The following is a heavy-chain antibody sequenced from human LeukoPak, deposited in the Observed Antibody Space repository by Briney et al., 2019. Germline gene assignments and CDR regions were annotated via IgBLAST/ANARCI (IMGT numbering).Heavy chain of an antibody. CDR2: SHYTGRT. CDR3: ASSGYLPQTFDY. Sequence: SETLSLTCNVSRGSISSYYCSWIRQPPGKGLEWIGYSHYTGRTNYNPSLKSRVTISVDTSKSQFSLKLDSVTAADTAVYYCASSGYLPQTFDYWGQGALVTVSS. J-gene: IGHJ4*02. V-gene: IGHV4-59*01. D-gene: IGHD3-22*01. CDR1: RGSISSYY.